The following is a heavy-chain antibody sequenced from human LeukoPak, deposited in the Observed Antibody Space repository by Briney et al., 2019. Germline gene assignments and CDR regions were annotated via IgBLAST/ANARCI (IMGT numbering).Heavy chain of an antibody. CDR2: ISWNSGSI. V-gene: IGHV3-9*01. CDR1: GFTFDDYA. CDR3: FGTPKDILTGYYRIGAFDI. Sequence: GRSLRLSCTASGFTFDDYAMHWVRQAPGKGLEWVSGISWNSGSIGYADSVKGRFTISRDNAKNSLYLQMNSLRAEYTAVYYCFGTPKDILTGYYRIGAFDIWGQGTMVTVSS. D-gene: IGHD3-9*01. J-gene: IGHJ3*02.